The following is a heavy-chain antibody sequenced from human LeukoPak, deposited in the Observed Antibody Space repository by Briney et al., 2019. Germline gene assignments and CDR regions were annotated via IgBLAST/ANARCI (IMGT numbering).Heavy chain of an antibody. CDR3: VRKNRDFNAAFDI. CDR1: GFIFSSRW. J-gene: IGHJ3*02. CDR2: SYSDSNT. Sequence: PGGSLRLSCAASGFIFSSRWMHWVRQAPGKGLEWVSISYSDSNTNYADSVKGRFTISRDTSQNTLSLQMNSLRAEDTAVYYCVRKNRDFNAAFDIWGQGTVVTVSS. V-gene: IGHV3-53*01. D-gene: IGHD1-14*01.